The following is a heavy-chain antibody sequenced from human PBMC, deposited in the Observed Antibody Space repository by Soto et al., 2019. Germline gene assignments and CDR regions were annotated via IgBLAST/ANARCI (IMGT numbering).Heavy chain of an antibody. CDR2: IYYSGST. J-gene: IGHJ5*02. D-gene: IGHD2-15*01. CDR1: GGSISSYY. Sequence: SETLSLTCTVSGGSISSYYWCWIRQPPGKGLEWIGYIYYSGSTNYNPSLKSRVTISVDTSKNQFSLKLSSVTAADTAVYYCARVYCSGGSCYPRWFDPWGQGTLVTVSS. V-gene: IGHV4-59*01. CDR3: ARVYCSGGSCYPRWFDP.